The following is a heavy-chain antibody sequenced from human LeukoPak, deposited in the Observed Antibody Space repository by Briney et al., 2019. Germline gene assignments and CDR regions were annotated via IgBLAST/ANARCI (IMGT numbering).Heavy chain of an antibody. J-gene: IGHJ6*02. CDR1: GYTFTSYG. CDR3: ARENDSSGYYYYYYGMDV. Sequence: GASVKVSCKASGYTFTSYGISWVRQAPGQGLEWMGWISAYNGNTNYAQKLQGRVTMTTDTPTSTAYMELRSLRSDDTAVYYCARENDSSGYYYYYYGMDVWGQGTTVTVSS. V-gene: IGHV1-18*01. CDR2: ISAYNGNT. D-gene: IGHD3-22*01.